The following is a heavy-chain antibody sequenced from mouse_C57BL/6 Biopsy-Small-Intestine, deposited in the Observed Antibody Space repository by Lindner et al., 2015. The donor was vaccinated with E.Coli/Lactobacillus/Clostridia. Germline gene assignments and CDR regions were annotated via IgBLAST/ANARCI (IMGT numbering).Heavy chain of an antibody. V-gene: IGHV5-9*01. CDR1: GFTFSSYT. CDR3: ARHGDYAGDYFDY. CDR2: ISGGGGNT. J-gene: IGHJ2*01. D-gene: IGHD1-1*02. Sequence: VQLQESGGGLVKPGGSLKLSCAASGFTFSSYTMSWVRQTPEKRLEWVATISGGGGNTYYPDSVKGRFTISRDNAKNTLYLQMSSLRSEDTALYYCARHGDYAGDYFDYWGQGTTLTVSS.